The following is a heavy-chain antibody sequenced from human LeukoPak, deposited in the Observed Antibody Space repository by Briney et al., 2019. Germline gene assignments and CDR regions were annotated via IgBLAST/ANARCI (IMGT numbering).Heavy chain of an antibody. J-gene: IGHJ6*02. D-gene: IGHD3-16*01. CDR3: ARAKDYGGGGYYYGLDV. CDR1: GFTVSSNY. Sequence: GGSLRLSCAASGFTVSSNYMSWVRQAPGKGLKWVSAIYRDGNTYYADSVKGRFTISRDNSKNTLYLQMNSLRAEDTAVYYCARAKDYGGGGYYYGLDVWGQGTTVTVSS. V-gene: IGHV3-66*01. CDR2: IYRDGNT.